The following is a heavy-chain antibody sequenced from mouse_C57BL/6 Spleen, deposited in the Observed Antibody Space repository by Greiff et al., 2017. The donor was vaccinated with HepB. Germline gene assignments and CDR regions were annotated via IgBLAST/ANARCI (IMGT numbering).Heavy chain of an antibody. Sequence: QVHVKQPGAELVRPGSSVKLSCKASGYTFTSYWMHWVKQRPIQGLEWIGNIDPSDSETHYNQKFKDKATLTVDKSSSTAYMQLSSLTSEDSAVYYCARERETRLGRRAMDYWGQGTSVTVSS. CDR2: IDPSDSET. V-gene: IGHV1-52*01. D-gene: IGHD4-1*01. CDR3: ARERETRLGRRAMDY. J-gene: IGHJ4*01. CDR1: GYTFTSYW.